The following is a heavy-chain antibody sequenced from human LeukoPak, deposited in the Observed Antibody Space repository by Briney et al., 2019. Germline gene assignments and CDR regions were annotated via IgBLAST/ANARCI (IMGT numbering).Heavy chain of an antibody. CDR2: ISYDGSNK. J-gene: IGHJ4*02. V-gene: IGHV3-30*03. CDR3: AREGPRGNSQFDY. Sequence: GGSLRLSCAASGFTFSSYGMHWVRQAPGKGLEWVAVISYDGSNKYYADSVKGRFTISRDNSKNTLYLQMNSLRAEDTAVYYCAREGPRGNSQFDYWGQGTLVTVSS. D-gene: IGHD2/OR15-2a*01. CDR1: GFTFSSYG.